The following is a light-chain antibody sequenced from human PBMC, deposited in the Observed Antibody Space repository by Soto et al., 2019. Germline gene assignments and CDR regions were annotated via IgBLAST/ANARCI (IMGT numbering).Light chain of an antibody. CDR1: SSNIGAGYH. J-gene: IGLJ2*01. CDR2: SNT. Sequence: QSVLTQPPSVSGAPGQRVTITCTGGSSNIGAGYHVHWYQQLPRTAPKLLIYSNTNRPSGVPDRFSGSKSGTSASLAITGLQAEDEADYYCQSFDSSLRGWVFGGGTKLTVL. V-gene: IGLV1-40*01. CDR3: QSFDSSLRGWV.